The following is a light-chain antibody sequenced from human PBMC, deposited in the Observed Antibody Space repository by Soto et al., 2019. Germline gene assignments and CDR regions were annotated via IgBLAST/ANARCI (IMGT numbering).Light chain of an antibody. J-gene: IGKJ1*01. V-gene: IGKV1-5*01. CDR1: QSIRTW. CDR2: DAS. Sequence: DIQMTQSPSTLSASVGDRVTITCRASQSIRTWLVWYQQKPGKAPKLLIYDASSLKSGVPSRFSGGGSGTEFTLTISSLQPDDFTTYYCQQYNTNPWTFGQGTKVDIK. CDR3: QQYNTNPWT.